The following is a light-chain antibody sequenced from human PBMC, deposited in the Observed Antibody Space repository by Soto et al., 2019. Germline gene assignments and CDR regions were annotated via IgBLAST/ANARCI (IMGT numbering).Light chain of an antibody. CDR3: SSYTSGSTPYV. J-gene: IGLJ1*01. CDR2: DVT. Sequence: QSVLTQPASVSGSPGQSITISCTGSSSDIGAYDYVSWYQQRPVKAPKIMIFDVTNRPSGVSDRFSGSKSGNTASLTISGLQTEDEADYYCSSYTSGSTPYVFGTGTKVTVL. V-gene: IGLV2-14*01. CDR1: SSDIGAYDY.